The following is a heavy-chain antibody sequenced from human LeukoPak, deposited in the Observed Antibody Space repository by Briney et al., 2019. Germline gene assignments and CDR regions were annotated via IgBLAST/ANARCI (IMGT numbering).Heavy chain of an antibody. CDR3: ARAPYGIVGARDDY. Sequence: GGSLRLSCAASGFTFSSYSMNWVRQAPGKGLEWVSSISSSSSYIYYADSVKGRFTISRDNAKNSLYLQMNSLRAEDTAVYYCARAPYGIVGARDDYWGQGTLVTVSS. J-gene: IGHJ4*02. D-gene: IGHD1-26*01. CDR1: GFTFSSYS. V-gene: IGHV3-21*01. CDR2: ISSSSSYI.